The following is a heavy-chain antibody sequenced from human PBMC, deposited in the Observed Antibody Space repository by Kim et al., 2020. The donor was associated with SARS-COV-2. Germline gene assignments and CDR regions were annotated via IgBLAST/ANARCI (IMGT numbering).Heavy chain of an antibody. V-gene: IGHV3-66*01. CDR1: GFTVSSNY. CDR2: LYSGGST. D-gene: IGHD3-3*01. J-gene: IGHJ6*02. Sequence: GGSLRLSCAASGFTVSSNYMSWVRQAPGKGLEWVSVLYSGGSTYYADSVKGRFTISRDNSKNTLYLQMNSLRAEDTAVYYCARDLHYDFWSGYGGYYYGMDVWGQGTTVTVSS. CDR3: ARDLHYDFWSGYGGYYYGMDV.